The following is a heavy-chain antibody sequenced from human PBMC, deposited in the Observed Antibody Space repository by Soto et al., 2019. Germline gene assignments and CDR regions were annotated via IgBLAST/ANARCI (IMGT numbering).Heavy chain of an antibody. Sequence: QVKLVQSGAEVKKPGASVKVSCKASGYTFTNYQMHWVRQAPGRRLEWMGWINAANGNTKYSEEFQGRVTITRDASASTAYMELSSLRSEDTAVYFCARTSYAATITYGVYKWFDPWGQGTLVTVSS. J-gene: IGHJ5*02. CDR3: ARTSYAATITYGVYKWFDP. V-gene: IGHV1-3*01. CDR2: INAANGNT. D-gene: IGHD5-12*01. CDR1: GYTFTNYQ.